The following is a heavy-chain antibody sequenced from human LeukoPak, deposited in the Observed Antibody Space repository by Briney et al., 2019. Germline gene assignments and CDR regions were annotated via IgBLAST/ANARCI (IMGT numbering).Heavy chain of an antibody. Sequence: QSGGSLRLSCAASGFTSSNYAMSWVRQAPGKGLEWVSIISDSGGRMYYADSVKGRFTISRDNSKNTLYLQMNSLRAEDTAVYYCAKWKYSNSGIDDYWGQGTLVTVSS. V-gene: IGHV3-23*01. D-gene: IGHD6-6*01. J-gene: IGHJ4*02. CDR3: AKWKYSNSGIDDY. CDR1: GFTSSNYA. CDR2: ISDSGGRM.